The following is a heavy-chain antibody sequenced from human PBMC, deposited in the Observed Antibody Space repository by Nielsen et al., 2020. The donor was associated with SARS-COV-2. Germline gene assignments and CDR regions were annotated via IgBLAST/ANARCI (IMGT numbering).Heavy chain of an antibody. V-gene: IGHV4-59*01. CDR1: DGSISNYY. D-gene: IGHD4-17*01. Sequence: SETLSLTCTISDGSISNYYWNWIRQAPGKALEWIGYIYYTGSTYYNPSLKSRVTISVDTSKNQFSLKLSSVTAADTAVYYCAREIYDYGSYYFDYWGQGTLVTVSS. CDR3: AREIYDYGSYYFDY. CDR2: IYYTGST. J-gene: IGHJ4*02.